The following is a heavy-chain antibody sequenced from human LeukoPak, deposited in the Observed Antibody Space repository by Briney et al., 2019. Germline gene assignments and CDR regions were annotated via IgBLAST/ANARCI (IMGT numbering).Heavy chain of an antibody. D-gene: IGHD3-10*01. CDR2: IYTSGST. CDR3: ARDYYGSGSYYNVHYYYYMDV. CDR1: GYSISSGYY. V-gene: IGHV4-38-2*02. J-gene: IGHJ6*03. Sequence: SETLSLTCTVSGYSISSGYYWDWIRQPPGKGLEWIGRIYTSGSTNYNPSLKSRVTMSVDTSKNQFSLKLSSVTAADTAVYYCARDYYGSGSYYNVHYYYYMDVWGKGTTVTISS.